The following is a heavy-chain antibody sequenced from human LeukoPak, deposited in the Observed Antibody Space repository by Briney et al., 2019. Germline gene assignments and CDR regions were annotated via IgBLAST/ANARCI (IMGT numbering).Heavy chain of an antibody. CDR2: LSGSSSYI. Sequence: GGSLRLSCAASGFTFTSYSMSWVRQAPGKGLEWVSSLSGSSSYIYYADSVKGRFTISRDNAKNSLYLQMNSLRAEDTAVYYCARRGQQLTYFDYWGQGTLVTVSS. CDR3: ARRGQQLTYFDY. J-gene: IGHJ4*02. D-gene: IGHD6-13*01. CDR1: GFTFTSYS. V-gene: IGHV3-21*01.